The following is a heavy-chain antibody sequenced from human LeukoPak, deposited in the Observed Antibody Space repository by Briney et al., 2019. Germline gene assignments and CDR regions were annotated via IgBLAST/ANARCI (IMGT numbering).Heavy chain of an antibody. CDR3: ARTFRSGDGYKVGYFDY. V-gene: IGHV3-53*01. CDR2: IYPSGNI. D-gene: IGHD5-24*01. J-gene: IGHJ4*02. CDR1: GFTFSDSY. Sequence: AGSLRLSCAASGFTFSDSYMSWVRQAPGKGLELVSLIYPSGNIYYADSVKGRFTISRDNSKNTLFLQMNSLRAEDTAIYYCARTFRSGDGYKVGYFDYWGQGTLVTVSS.